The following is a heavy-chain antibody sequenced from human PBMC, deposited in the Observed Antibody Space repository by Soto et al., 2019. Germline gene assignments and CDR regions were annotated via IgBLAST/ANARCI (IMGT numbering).Heavy chain of an antibody. CDR2: IYGGGST. D-gene: IGHD2-2*01. CDR3: ATHLRYCSTSNCYGFDS. CDR1: GFSVSGSY. V-gene: IGHV3-53*01. Sequence: PGGSLRLSCSASGFSVSGSYMSWVRQSPGKGLERVSVIYGGGSTYYADSVKGRFTISSDTSKNTLYLQMNSLRVEDTAVYFCATHLRYCSTSNCYGFDSWGQGTLVTVSS. J-gene: IGHJ4*02.